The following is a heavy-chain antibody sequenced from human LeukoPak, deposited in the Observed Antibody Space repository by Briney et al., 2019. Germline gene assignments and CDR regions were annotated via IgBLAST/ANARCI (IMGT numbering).Heavy chain of an antibody. V-gene: IGHV3-30*18. Sequence: GGSLRLSCAASGFTFSSYGMHWVRQAPGKGLEWVAAISYDGSDKYYADSVKGRFTISRDNSENTLYLQMNSLRAEDTAVYYCAKRGVGTAYPYYFEYWGQGTLVTVSS. CDR3: AKRGVGTAYPYYFEY. CDR1: GFTFSSYG. J-gene: IGHJ4*02. CDR2: ISYDGSDK. D-gene: IGHD3/OR15-3a*01.